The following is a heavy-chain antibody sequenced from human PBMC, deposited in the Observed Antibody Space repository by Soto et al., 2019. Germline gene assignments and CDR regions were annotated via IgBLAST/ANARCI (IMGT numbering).Heavy chain of an antibody. V-gene: IGHV3-15*01. CDR1: GFTFSNAW. CDR3: TTAPTGYYYGSGSYSSGRDY. D-gene: IGHD3-10*01. J-gene: IGHJ4*02. CDR2: IKSKTDGGTT. Sequence: GGSLRLSCAASGFTFSNAWMSWVRQAPGKGLEWVGRIKSKTDGGTTDYAAPVKGRFTISRDDSKNTLYLQMNSLKTEDTAVYYCTTAPTGYYYGSGSYSSGRDYWGQGTLVTVSS.